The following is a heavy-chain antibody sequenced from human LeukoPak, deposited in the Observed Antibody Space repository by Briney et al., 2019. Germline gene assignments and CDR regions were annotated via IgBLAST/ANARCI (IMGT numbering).Heavy chain of an antibody. Sequence: PSETLSLTCAVYGGSFSGYYWSWIRQPPGKGLEWIGEINHSGSTNYNPSLKSRVTISVDTSKNQFSLKLSSVTAADTAVYYCARGIVVVAATIPYYYYYYMDVWGKGTTVTVSS. CDR1: GGSFSGYY. CDR2: INHSGST. J-gene: IGHJ6*03. D-gene: IGHD2-15*01. V-gene: IGHV4-34*01. CDR3: ARGIVVVAATIPYYYYYYMDV.